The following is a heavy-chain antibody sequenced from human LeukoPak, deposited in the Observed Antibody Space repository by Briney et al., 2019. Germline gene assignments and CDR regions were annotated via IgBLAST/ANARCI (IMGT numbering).Heavy chain of an antibody. CDR1: GGTFSSYT. J-gene: IGHJ5*02. D-gene: IGHD5-18*01. CDR3: AGQLWTNYNWFDP. V-gene: IGHV1-69*02. CDR2: IIPILGIA. Sequence: SVKVSCKASGGTFSSYTISWVRQAPGQGLEWVGRIIPILGIANYAQKFQGRVTITADKSTSTAYMELSSLRSEDTAVYYCAGQLWTNYNWFDPWGQGTLVTVSS.